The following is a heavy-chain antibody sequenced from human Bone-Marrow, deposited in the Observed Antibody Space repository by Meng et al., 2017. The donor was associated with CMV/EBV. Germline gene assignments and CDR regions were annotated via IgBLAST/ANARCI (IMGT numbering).Heavy chain of an antibody. CDR2: ISSSSSYI. J-gene: IGHJ6*02. V-gene: IGHV3-21*01. CDR3: ARDLGNDYGNYYGMDV. Sequence: GGSLRLSCAASGFTFSSYSMNWVRQAPGKGLEWVSSISSSSSYIYYADSVKGRFTISRDNAKNSLYLQMNSLRAEDTAVYYCARDLGNDYGNYYGMDVWGQGTTVTVSS. CDR1: GFTFSSYS. D-gene: IGHD4/OR15-4a*01.